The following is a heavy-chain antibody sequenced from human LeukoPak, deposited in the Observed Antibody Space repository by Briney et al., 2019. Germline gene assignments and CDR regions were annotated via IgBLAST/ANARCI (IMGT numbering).Heavy chain of an antibody. CDR3: ARDHYGAPDY. D-gene: IGHD3-16*01. Sequence: NPSETLSFTCTVSGGSISSYYWSWIRQPPGKGLEWIGYIYYSGSTNYNPSLKSRVTISVDTSKNQFSLKLSSVTAADTAVYYCARDHYGAPDYWGQGTLVTVSS. CDR2: IYYSGST. V-gene: IGHV4-59*01. CDR1: GGSISSYY. J-gene: IGHJ4*02.